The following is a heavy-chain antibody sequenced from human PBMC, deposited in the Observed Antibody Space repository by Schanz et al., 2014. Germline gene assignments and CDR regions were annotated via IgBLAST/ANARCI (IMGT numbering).Heavy chain of an antibody. J-gene: IGHJ4*02. CDR1: GFGFSSYS. CDR2: VSRSTPDI. V-gene: IGHV3-48*01. Sequence: EVQLVESVGGLIQPGGSLRLSCAASGFGFSSYSMNWVRQAPGKGLEWVSYVSRSTPDIYYADSVKGRFTMSRDNAKNSVFLQMNSLRAEDTAVYYCVRVSFADPRLYRGMDRDIDYWGQGTLVTVSS. D-gene: IGHD5-18*01. CDR3: VRVSFADPRLYRGMDRDIDY.